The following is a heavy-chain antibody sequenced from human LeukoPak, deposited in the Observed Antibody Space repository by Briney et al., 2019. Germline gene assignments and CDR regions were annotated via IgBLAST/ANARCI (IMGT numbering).Heavy chain of an antibody. CDR3: ARNRGLLWFGELLYYFDY. D-gene: IGHD3-10*01. CDR1: GYTFTGYY. V-gene: IGHV1-2*02. Sequence: ASVKLSCKASGYTFTGYYMHWVRQAPGQGLEWMGWINPNSGGTNYAQKFQGRVTMTRDTSISTAYMELSRLRSDDTAVYYCARNRGLLWFGELLYYFDYWGQGTLVTVSS. CDR2: INPNSGGT. J-gene: IGHJ4*02.